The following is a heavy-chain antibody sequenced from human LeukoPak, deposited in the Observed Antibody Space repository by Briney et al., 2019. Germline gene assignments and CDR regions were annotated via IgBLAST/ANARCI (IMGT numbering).Heavy chain of an antibody. D-gene: IGHD4-17*01. CDR1: GYTFTDYY. CDR2: ISTNSGGT. Sequence: ASVKISCKASGYTFTDYYVHWVRQAPGHGLEWMGRISTNSGGTNYAHKFRGRLTVTRDTSISTAYMELSSLRSDDTAVYYCAKNRAGDYADYWGQGTLVTVSS. V-gene: IGHV1-2*06. CDR3: AKNRAGDYADY. J-gene: IGHJ4*02.